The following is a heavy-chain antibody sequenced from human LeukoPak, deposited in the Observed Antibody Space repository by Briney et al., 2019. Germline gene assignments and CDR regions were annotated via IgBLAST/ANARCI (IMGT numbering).Heavy chain of an antibody. CDR3: AKDYGDYSEGVDY. V-gene: IGHV3-30*04. J-gene: IGHJ4*02. CDR2: IAGDGGDK. CDR1: ALTFSNYA. Sequence: GGSLRLSCAASALTFSNYAMNWVRQAPREGLKWVAIIAGDGGDKYYADSVRGRFTISRDNSKNTLYLQMNSLRAEDTAVYYCAKDYGDYSEGVDYWGQGTLVTVSS. D-gene: IGHD4-17*01.